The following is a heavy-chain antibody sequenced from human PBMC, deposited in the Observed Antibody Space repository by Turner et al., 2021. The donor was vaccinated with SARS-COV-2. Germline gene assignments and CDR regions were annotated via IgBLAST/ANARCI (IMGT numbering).Heavy chain of an antibody. J-gene: IGHJ3*02. CDR3: AVLEMATITDAFDI. CDR1: GYTFTGYY. V-gene: IGHV1-2*02. CDR2: INPNSGGT. D-gene: IGHD5-12*01. Sequence: QVQLLQSGAEVMKPGASVKVSCKASGYTFTGYYMHWVRQAPGQGLEWMGWINPNSGGTNYAQKFQGRVNMTRDTSISTAYMELSRLRSDDTAVYYCAVLEMATITDAFDIWGQGTMVTVSS.